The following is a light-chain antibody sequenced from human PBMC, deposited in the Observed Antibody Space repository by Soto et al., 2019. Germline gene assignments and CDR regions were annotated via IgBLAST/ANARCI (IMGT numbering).Light chain of an antibody. J-gene: IGKJ5*01. CDR3: QQYDNLLIT. CDR1: QDISNY. Sequence: DIQMIQSPSSLSASVGDRVTITCQASQDISNYLNWYQQKPGKAPKLLIYDASNLETGVPSRFSGSGSGTDFTVTISSLQPEDIATYYCQQYDNLLITFGQGTRLEIK. V-gene: IGKV1-33*01. CDR2: DAS.